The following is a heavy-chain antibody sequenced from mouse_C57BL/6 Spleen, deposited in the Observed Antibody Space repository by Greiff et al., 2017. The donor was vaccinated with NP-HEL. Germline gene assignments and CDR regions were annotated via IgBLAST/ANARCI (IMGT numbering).Heavy chain of an antibody. J-gene: IGHJ3*01. Sequence: DVKLVESGGGLVKPGGSLKLSCAASGFTFSDYGMHWVRQAPEKGLEWVAYISSGSSTIYYADTVKGRFTISRDNAKNTLFLQMTSLRSEDTAMYYCARPYSNYVAWFAYWGQGTLVTVSA. V-gene: IGHV5-17*01. D-gene: IGHD2-5*01. CDR1: GFTFSDYG. CDR2: ISSGSSTI. CDR3: ARPYSNYVAWFAY.